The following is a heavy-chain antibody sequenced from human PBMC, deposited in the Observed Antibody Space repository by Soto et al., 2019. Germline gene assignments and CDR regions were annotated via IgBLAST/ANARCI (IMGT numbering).Heavy chain of an antibody. CDR3: ASNFWSGSSPLSYFYGMDV. J-gene: IGHJ6*02. CDR2: TSNSGSTI. V-gene: IGHV3-48*03. D-gene: IGHD3-3*01. Sequence: PGGSLRLSCAGSGFTFSNYEMNWVRQAPGKGLEWISYTSNSGSTIFYADSVKGRFTISRDNAKSSLYLQMNSLRAEDTAVYYCASNFWSGSSPLSYFYGMDVWGQGTTVTVSS. CDR1: GFTFSNYE.